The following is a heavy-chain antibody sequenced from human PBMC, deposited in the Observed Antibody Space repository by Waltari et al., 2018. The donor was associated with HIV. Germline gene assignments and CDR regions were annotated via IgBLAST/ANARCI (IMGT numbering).Heavy chain of an antibody. CDR3: ARHCLQKGWLPQLKYYYGMDV. J-gene: IGHJ6*02. CDR2: LFHSGST. CDR1: GGPISSRSYS. Sequence: QQLQESGPGLVKPSETLSLPCTASGGPISSRSYSWAWLPTSPGKGLEWIGSLFHSGSTYYSPSLRSRATISGDMSANRFSLKLTSVTATDTAVYFCARHCLQKGWLPQLKYYYGMDVWGQGTTVIVSS. D-gene: IGHD1-1*01. V-gene: IGHV4-39*01.